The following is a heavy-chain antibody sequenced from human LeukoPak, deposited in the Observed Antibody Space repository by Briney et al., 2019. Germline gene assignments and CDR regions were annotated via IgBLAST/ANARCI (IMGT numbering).Heavy chain of an antibody. Sequence: PGGSLRLSCAASGFTFSSYWMHWVRQAPGKGPVWVSRINSDGSSTSYADSVKGRFTISRDNAKNTLYLQMNSLRAEDTAVYYCARDWSLAVAGTPYYWGQGTLVTVSS. CDR3: ARDWSLAVAGTPYY. J-gene: IGHJ4*02. CDR2: INSDGSST. D-gene: IGHD6-19*01. CDR1: GFTFSSYW. V-gene: IGHV3-74*01.